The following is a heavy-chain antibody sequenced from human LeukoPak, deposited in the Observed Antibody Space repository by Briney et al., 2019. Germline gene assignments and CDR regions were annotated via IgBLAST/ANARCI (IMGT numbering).Heavy chain of an antibody. CDR1: GGSISSGGYY. V-gene: IGHV4-31*03. Sequence: SETLSLTCTVSGGSISSGGYYWSWIRQHPGKGLEWIGYIYYSGSTYYNPSLKSRVTISVDTSKNQFSLKLSSVTAAGTAVYYCASSFRSKVAARPDYFDYWGQGTLVTVSS. J-gene: IGHJ4*02. D-gene: IGHD6-6*01. CDR2: IYYSGST. CDR3: ASSFRSKVAARPDYFDY.